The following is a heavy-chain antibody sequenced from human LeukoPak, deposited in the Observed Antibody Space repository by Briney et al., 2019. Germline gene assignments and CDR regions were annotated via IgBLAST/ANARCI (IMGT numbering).Heavy chain of an antibody. CDR3: ARGLVVADAFDI. V-gene: IGHV1-2*02. J-gene: IGHJ3*02. Sequence: ASVKVSCKASGYTFTGYYMHWVRQAPGQGLEWMGWINPNSGGTNYAQKFQGRVTMTRDTSISTAYMELSRLRADDTAVYYCARGLVVADAFDIWGQGTMVTVSS. CDR2: INPNSGGT. CDR1: GYTFTGYY. D-gene: IGHD3-22*01.